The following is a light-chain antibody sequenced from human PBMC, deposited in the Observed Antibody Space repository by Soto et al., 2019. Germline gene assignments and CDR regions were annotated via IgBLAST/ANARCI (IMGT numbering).Light chain of an antibody. CDR2: EVT. CDR3: SSYDSSLSGYV. CDR1: RRDVGGYNY. J-gene: IGLJ1*01. Sequence: QSALTQPPSASGSPGQSVRISCTGTRRDVGGYNYVAWYQQHPGKAPKLMIYEVTKRPSGVPDRFSGSKSGNTAFLTVSGLQPGDEADYYCSSYDSSLSGYVFGTGTKVTVL. V-gene: IGLV2-8*01.